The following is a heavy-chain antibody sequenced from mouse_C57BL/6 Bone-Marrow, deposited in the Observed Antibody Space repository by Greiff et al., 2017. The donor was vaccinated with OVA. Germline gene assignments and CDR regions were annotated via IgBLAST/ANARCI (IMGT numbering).Heavy chain of an antibody. CDR2: FIPENRVT. V-gene: IGHV1-5*01. CDR3: TRWDYVAMDY. Sequence: EVQLQQSGTVLARPGASVKMSCKTSGSTFTTYGMPWLKQGPGRGREWLGAFIPENRVTTYNQKLKGKAKLTAVTSASTAYMELSSLTNEDSAVYYCTRWDYVAMDYWGQGTSVTVSS. J-gene: IGHJ4*01. CDR1: GSTFTTYG.